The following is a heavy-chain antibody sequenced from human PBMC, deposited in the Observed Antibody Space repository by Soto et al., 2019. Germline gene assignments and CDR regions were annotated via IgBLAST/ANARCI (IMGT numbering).Heavy chain of an antibody. Sequence: QVQLVQSGAEAKKPGSSVKVSCKASGGTFSSYAISWVRQAPGQGLEWMGGIIPIFGTANYAQKFQGRVTITADESTSTAYMELSSLRSEDTAVYYCASRGYNWNYEHWFDPWGQGTLVTVSS. CDR1: GGTFSSYA. D-gene: IGHD1-7*01. J-gene: IGHJ5*02. CDR3: ASRGYNWNYEHWFDP. V-gene: IGHV1-69*12. CDR2: IIPIFGTA.